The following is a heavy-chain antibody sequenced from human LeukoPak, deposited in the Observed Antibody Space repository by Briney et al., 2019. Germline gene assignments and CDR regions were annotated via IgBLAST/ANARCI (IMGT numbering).Heavy chain of an antibody. Sequence: GGSLRLSCAASGFIFSNYAMSWVRQAPGKGLQWVSAFSGSGGSTYYADSVKGRFTISRDNSRNTLYLQMNSLRAEDTAVYYCARSGLSRFGFWGQGTLVTVSS. CDR3: ARSGLSRFGF. CDR1: GFIFSNYA. CDR2: FSGSGGST. D-gene: IGHD2/OR15-2a*01. V-gene: IGHV3-23*01. J-gene: IGHJ4*02.